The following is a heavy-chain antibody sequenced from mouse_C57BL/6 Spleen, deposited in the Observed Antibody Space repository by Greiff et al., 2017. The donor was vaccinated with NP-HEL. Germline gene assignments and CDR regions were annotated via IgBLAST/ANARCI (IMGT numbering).Heavy chain of an antibody. Sequence: EVQLQQSGTVLARPGASVKMSCKTSGYTFTSYWMHWVKQRPGQGLEWLGAIYPGYSDTSYNQKFKGKAKLTAVTSASTAYMELSSLTNEDSAVYYCTSPYYSNSYFDYWGQGTTLTVSS. CDR3: TSPYYSNSYFDY. J-gene: IGHJ2*01. CDR1: GYTFTSYW. V-gene: IGHV1-5*01. CDR2: IYPGYSDT. D-gene: IGHD2-5*01.